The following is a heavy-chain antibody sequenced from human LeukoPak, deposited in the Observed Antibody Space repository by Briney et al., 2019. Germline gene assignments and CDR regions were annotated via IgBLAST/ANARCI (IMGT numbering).Heavy chain of an antibody. Sequence: SETLSLYFTVPARSIRSDYWSWIRQPPGKGLEWIGYIHYSGSTNYRPSLKSRVTISIDTSKKQFSLKVRSVNASDTAMYYCARTGDYSSTTGRWFDPWGQGTLVTVSS. V-gene: IGHV4-59*01. CDR3: ARTGDYSSTTGRWFDP. CDR1: ARSIRSDY. J-gene: IGHJ5*02. CDR2: IHYSGST. D-gene: IGHD4-11*01.